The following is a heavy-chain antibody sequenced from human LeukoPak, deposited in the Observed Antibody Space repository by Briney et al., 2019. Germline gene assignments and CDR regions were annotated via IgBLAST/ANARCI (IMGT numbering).Heavy chain of an antibody. V-gene: IGHV1-2*02. CDR2: INPNSGGT. Sequence: VASVKVSCKASGYTFTGYYLHWVRQAPGQGLEWMGWINPNSGGTNYAQKFQGRVTMTRDTSICTAYMELSRLRSDDTAVYYCARNIWFGESSDAFDIWGQGTMVTVSS. CDR1: GYTFTGYY. J-gene: IGHJ3*02. CDR3: ARNIWFGESSDAFDI. D-gene: IGHD3-10*01.